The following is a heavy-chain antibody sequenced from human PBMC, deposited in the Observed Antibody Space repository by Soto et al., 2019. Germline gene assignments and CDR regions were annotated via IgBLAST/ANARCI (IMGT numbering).Heavy chain of an antibody. CDR1: GGSISSYY. D-gene: IGHD2-15*01. CDR2: IYYSGST. J-gene: IGHJ3*02. V-gene: IGHV4-59*08. CDR3: GRHRQMVVAARIAFDI. Sequence: SETLSLTCTVSGGSISSYYWSWIRQPPGKGLEWIGYIYYSGSTNYNPSLKSRVTISVDTSKNQFSLKLSSVTAADTAVYYCGRHRQMVVAARIAFDIWGKGKMVTVSS.